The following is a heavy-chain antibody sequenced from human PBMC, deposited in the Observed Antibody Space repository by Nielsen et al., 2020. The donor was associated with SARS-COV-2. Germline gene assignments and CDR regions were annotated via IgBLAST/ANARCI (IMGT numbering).Heavy chain of an antibody. V-gene: IGHV1-18*01. CDR2: ISAYNGNT. J-gene: IGHJ6*02. CDR3: ARGADSYDFWSGYYQPSRGYYYYGMDV. CDR1: GYTFTSYG. D-gene: IGHD3-3*01. Sequence: ASVKVSCKASGYTFTSYGISWVRQAPGQGLEWMGWISAYNGNTNYAQKLQGRVTMTTDTSTSTAYMELRSLGSDDTAVYYCARGADSYDFWSGYYQPSRGYYYYGMDVWGQGTTVTVSS.